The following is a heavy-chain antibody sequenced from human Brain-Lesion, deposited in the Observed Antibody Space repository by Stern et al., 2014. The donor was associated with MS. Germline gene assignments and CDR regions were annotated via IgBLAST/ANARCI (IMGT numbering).Heavy chain of an antibody. CDR1: GLSVANEY. CDR2: IYASGTT. Sequence: EVQLLESGGGLVQPGGSLRLSCAASGLSVANEYISWVRQAPGTGQERVSLIYASGTTAYADSVKGRFIISRHNSENTLSLQMNSLRPEDTAVYYCAREGGDDDDYYGLDVWGPGTTVTVSS. CDR3: AREGGDDDDYYGLDV. V-gene: IGHV3-53*04. D-gene: IGHD5-12*01. J-gene: IGHJ6*02.